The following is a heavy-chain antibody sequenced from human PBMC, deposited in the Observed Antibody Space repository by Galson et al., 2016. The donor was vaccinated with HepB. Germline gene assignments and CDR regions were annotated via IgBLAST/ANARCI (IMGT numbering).Heavy chain of an antibody. D-gene: IGHD4-17*01. J-gene: IGHJ4*02. Sequence: SLRLSCAASGFTFSTYVMSWVRQAPGKGLEWVSGISGDGHSTYYADSVKGRFTISRDNSKNTLYLQMNSLRADDTALCYCAKDRDHFGDYVFDYWGQGTLVTVSS. CDR3: AKDRDHFGDYVFDY. V-gene: IGHV3-23*01. CDR1: GFTFSTYV. CDR2: ISGDGHST.